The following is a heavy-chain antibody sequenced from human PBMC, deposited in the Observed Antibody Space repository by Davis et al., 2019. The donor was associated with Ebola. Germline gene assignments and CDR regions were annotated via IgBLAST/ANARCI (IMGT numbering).Heavy chain of an antibody. Sequence: GESLKISCKGSGYGFTNYWIGWVRQMPGKGLEWMGFIFPEDSDATYSPSFQGQVTFSVDKSIRTANLHWNSLKASDTATYYCARQGTTSWDSWGQGTLVTVSS. CDR3: ARQGTTSWDS. CDR2: IFPEDSDA. J-gene: IGHJ4*02. V-gene: IGHV5-51*01. D-gene: IGHD2-2*01. CDR1: GYGFTNYW.